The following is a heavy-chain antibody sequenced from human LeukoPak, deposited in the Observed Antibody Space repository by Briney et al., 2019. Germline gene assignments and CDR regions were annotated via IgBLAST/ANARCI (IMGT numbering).Heavy chain of an antibody. V-gene: IGHV4-59*12. CDR2: IYYSGST. CDR3: ARDLRCSSTSCSWYSSSWYLGPFDY. D-gene: IGHD2-2*01. CDR1: GGSISSYY. Sequence: SETLSLTCTVSGGSISSYYWSWIRQPPGKGLEWIGYIYYSGSTNYNSSLKSRVTISVDTSKNQFSLKLSSVTAADTAVYYCARDLRCSSTSCSWYSSSWYLGPFDYWGQGTLVTVSS. J-gene: IGHJ4*02.